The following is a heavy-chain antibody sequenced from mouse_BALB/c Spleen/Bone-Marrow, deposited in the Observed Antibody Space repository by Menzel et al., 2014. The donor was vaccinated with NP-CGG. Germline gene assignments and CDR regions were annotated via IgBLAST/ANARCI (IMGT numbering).Heavy chain of an antibody. J-gene: IGHJ1*01. D-gene: IGHD1-1*01. CDR1: GDSITSGY. V-gene: IGHV3-8*02. CDR2: ISYSGST. Sequence: VQLQQSGPRLVKPSQTLSLTCSVTGDSITSGYWNWIRKFPGNKLEYMGYISYSGSTYYNPSLKSRISITRGTSKNQYYLQLNSVTTEDTATYYCARYYYGSSYWYFDVWGAGTTVTVTS. CDR3: ARYYYGSSYWYFDV.